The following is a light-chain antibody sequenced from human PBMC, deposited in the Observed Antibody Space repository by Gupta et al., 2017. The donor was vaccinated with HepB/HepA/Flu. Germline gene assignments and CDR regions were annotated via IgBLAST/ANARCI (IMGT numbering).Light chain of an antibody. Sequence: DIPMTHSPSSVSVSVAARVTSTCRASQDISSWVAWYQQRPGKAPRLLIYSTTRLQTGVPSRFSGSGTGTEFFLTISSLQPEDYATYYWQQANTFHRTFGQGTKVES. J-gene: IGKJ1*01. CDR1: QDISSW. V-gene: IGKV1-12*01. CDR2: STT. CDR3: QQANTFHRT.